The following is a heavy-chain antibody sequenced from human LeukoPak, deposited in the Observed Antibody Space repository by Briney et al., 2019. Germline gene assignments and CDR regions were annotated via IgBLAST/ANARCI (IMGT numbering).Heavy chain of an antibody. CDR3: AKEVRWELGDYFDY. Sequence: PGGSLRLSCAASGFTFSSYAMSWVRQAPGKGLEWVSAISASGFTTYYADSVKGRFTISRDNSKNTLYLQMNSLRAEDTAVYYCAKEVRWELGDYFDYWGQGTLVTVSS. V-gene: IGHV3-23*01. CDR1: GFTFSSYA. J-gene: IGHJ4*02. CDR2: ISASGFTT. D-gene: IGHD1-26*01.